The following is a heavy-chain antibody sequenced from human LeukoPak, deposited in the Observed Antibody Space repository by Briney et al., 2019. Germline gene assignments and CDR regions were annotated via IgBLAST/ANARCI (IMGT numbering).Heavy chain of an antibody. Sequence: SETLSLTCTVSGGSISSSSYYWGWIRQPPGTRLEWIGSIYYSGSTYYNPSLKSRVTISVDTSKNQFSLKLSSVTAADTAVYYCARRYYYDSSGYSSHYYFDYWGQGTLVTVSS. D-gene: IGHD3-22*01. J-gene: IGHJ4*02. CDR2: IYYSGST. CDR3: ARRYYYDSSGYSSHYYFDY. CDR1: GGSISSSSYY. V-gene: IGHV4-39*01.